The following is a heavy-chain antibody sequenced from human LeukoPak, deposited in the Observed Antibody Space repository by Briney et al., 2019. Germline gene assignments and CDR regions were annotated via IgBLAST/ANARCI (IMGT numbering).Heavy chain of an antibody. V-gene: IGHV4-30-2*01. CDR1: GGSISSGGYS. CDR2: IYHSGST. CDR3: ARAGWGLLTFDI. Sequence: SQTLSPTCAVSGGSISSGGYSWSWIRQPPGKGLEWIGYIYHSGSTYYNPSLKSRVTISVDRSKNQFSLKLSSVTAADTAVYYCARAGWGLLTFDIWGQGTMVTVSS. D-gene: IGHD2-21*02. J-gene: IGHJ3*02.